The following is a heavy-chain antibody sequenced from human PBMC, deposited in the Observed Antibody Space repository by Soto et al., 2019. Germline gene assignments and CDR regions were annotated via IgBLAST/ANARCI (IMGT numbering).Heavy chain of an antibody. CDR3: AKDKYGANPRSPFDY. Sequence: LRLSCEASGFRFRNYGIHWVRQAPGKGLEWVAVISDDENNKYYAESVKGRFTISRDNSKNTLYLQMNSLRVEDTALYYCAKDKYGANPRSPFDYWGQGIVVPVSS. CDR2: ISDDENNK. CDR1: GFRFRNYG. J-gene: IGHJ4*02. V-gene: IGHV3-30*18. D-gene: IGHD4-17*01.